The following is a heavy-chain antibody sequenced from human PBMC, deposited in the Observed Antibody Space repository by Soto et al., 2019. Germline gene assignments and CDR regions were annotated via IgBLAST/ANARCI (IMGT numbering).Heavy chain of an antibody. CDR1: GGTFTNYA. CDR3: ARTTTAYNGFDL. V-gene: IGHV1-69*01. CDR2: IIPISGAV. D-gene: IGHD4-17*01. Sequence: QVQLVQSGAEVKKPGSSVKVSCKASGGTFTNYAINWVRQAPGQGLEWMGGIIPISGAVNYAQKFQGRVTISADESTSTVYMARSSMRSENTAVYYCARTTTAYNGFDLWGQGTLVTVSS. J-gene: IGHJ5*02.